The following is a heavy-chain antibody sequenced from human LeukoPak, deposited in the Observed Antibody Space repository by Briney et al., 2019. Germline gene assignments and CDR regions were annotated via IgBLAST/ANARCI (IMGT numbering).Heavy chain of an antibody. CDR3: AIDNDSRDPPHFDY. J-gene: IGHJ4*02. CDR1: GGTFSNYA. CDR2: IIPIFGTA. Sequence: SVKVSCKASGGTFSNYAISWVRQAPGQGLEWMGGIIPIFGTANYAQKFRGRVTITADKSTRTAYMELSSLRSEGTAVYYCAIDNDSRDPPHFDYWGQGTLVTVSS. V-gene: IGHV1-69*06. D-gene: IGHD3-16*01.